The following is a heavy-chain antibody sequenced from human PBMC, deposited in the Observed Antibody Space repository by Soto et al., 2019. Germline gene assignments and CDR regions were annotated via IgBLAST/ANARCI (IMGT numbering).Heavy chain of an antibody. CDR1: GLSFDNYA. CDR2: ITGNGAVT. Sequence: EVQFLESGGGVVRPGGSLRLSCVASGLSFDNYAMTWVRQSPGKGLEWLACITGNGAVTSYTDSVRGRFTISRDNSKNTLYLQMDSLRADDTAVYYCGKDPNGDYFGTFDFWGQGTKVTVSS. J-gene: IGHJ3*01. V-gene: IGHV3-23*01. CDR3: GKDPNGDYFGTFDF. D-gene: IGHD4-17*01.